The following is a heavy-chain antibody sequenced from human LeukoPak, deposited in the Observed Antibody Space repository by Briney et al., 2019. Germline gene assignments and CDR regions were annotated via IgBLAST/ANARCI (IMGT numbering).Heavy chain of an antibody. Sequence: GASVKVSCKVSGYTLTELSMHWVRQAPGRGLEWMGGFDPEDGETIYAQKFQGRVTMTEDTSTDTAYMELSSLGSEDTAVYYCATGPWLNCSSTSCPSDYYYYMDVWGKGTTVTVSS. CDR3: ATGPWLNCSSTSCPSDYYYYMDV. CDR1: GYTLTELS. V-gene: IGHV1-24*01. J-gene: IGHJ6*03. CDR2: FDPEDGET. D-gene: IGHD2-2*01.